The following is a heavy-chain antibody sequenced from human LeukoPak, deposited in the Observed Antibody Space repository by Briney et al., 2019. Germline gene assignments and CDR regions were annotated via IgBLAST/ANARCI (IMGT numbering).Heavy chain of an antibody. Sequence: GGSLRLSCAASGFTFSSYGMHWVRQAPGKGLEWVAFIRYDGSNKYYADSVKGRFTISRDNAKNSLYLQMNSLRAEDTAVYYCARYYYGSADYWGQGTLVTVSS. V-gene: IGHV3-30*02. CDR2: IRYDGSNK. J-gene: IGHJ4*02. CDR3: ARYYYGSADY. D-gene: IGHD3-10*01. CDR1: GFTFSSYG.